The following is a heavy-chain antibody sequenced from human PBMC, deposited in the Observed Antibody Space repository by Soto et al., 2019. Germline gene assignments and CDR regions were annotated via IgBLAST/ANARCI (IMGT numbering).Heavy chain of an antibody. D-gene: IGHD3-3*01. CDR2: ISAYNGNT. CDR1: GYTFTSYG. V-gene: IGHV1-18*04. Sequence: QVQLVQSGAEVKKPGASVKVSCKASGYTFTSYGISWVRQAPGQGLEWMGWISAYNGNTNYAQKLQGRVTMTTDTSTSTAYMELRSLRSDDTAVYYCARVYGTYYDFWSDYHGRADYWGQGTLVTVSS. J-gene: IGHJ4*02. CDR3: ARVYGTYYDFWSDYHGRADY.